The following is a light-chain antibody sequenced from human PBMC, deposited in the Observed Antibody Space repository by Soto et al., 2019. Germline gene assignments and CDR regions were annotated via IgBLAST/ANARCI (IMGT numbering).Light chain of an antibody. CDR1: QAIRND. V-gene: IGKV1-6*01. Sequence: AIQMTQSPSSLSASVGERVIISCRASQAIRNDLGWYQQKPGKAPKLLIYTASTLQSGVPSRFSGSGSGADFTLTIDSPQPEDTATYYCQQTYSRPVTFGQGTRLEI. CDR2: TAS. J-gene: IGKJ5*01. CDR3: QQTYSRPVT.